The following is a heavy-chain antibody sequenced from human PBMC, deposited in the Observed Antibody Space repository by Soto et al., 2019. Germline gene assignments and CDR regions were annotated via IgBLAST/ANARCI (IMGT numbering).Heavy chain of an antibody. CDR3: ARQTTYSSSWFDY. V-gene: IGHV4-4*07. CDR1: GVSISNYY. Sequence: SETLSLTCTVSGVSISNYYCTWIRQPAGKGLEWIGRIYTSGSTNYNPSLKSRVTLSVDTSKNQFSLKLSSVTAADTALYYCARQTTYSSSWFDYWGHGTLVTVSS. J-gene: IGHJ5*01. CDR2: IYTSGST. D-gene: IGHD6-13*01.